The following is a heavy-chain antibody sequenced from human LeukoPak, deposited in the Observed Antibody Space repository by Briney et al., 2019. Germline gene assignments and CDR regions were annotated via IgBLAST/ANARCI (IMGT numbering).Heavy chain of an antibody. J-gene: IGHJ4*02. CDR2: ISTSLSYI. D-gene: IGHD5-12*01. CDR1: GFTFSTYA. Sequence: SGGSLRLSCAASGFTFSTYAMNWVRQAPGKGLKWVSSISTSLSYIYYADSVKGRFTISRDNAKNSLYLQMNSLRAEDTAVYYCARGLGGYDQFFDYWGQGTLVTVSS. V-gene: IGHV3-21*01. CDR3: ARGLGGYDQFFDY.